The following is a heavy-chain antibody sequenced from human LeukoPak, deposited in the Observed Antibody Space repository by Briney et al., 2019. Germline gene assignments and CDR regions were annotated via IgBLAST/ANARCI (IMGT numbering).Heavy chain of an antibody. Sequence: NSSETLSLTCTVSGGSISSYYRSWIRQHPGKGLEWIGYIYYSGSTFHNPSLKSRVTISVDTSKNQFSLKLNSVTAADTAVYYCAADLQAFAFDIWGQGTMVTVSS. CDR3: AADLQAFAFDI. V-gene: IGHV4-59*06. J-gene: IGHJ3*02. CDR2: IYYSGST. CDR1: GGSISSYY. D-gene: IGHD3-3*02.